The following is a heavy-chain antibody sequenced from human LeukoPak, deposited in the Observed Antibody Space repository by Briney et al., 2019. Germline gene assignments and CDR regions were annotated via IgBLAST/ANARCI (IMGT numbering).Heavy chain of an antibody. V-gene: IGHV1-69*13. CDR3: ASGSYYYDSSGYYQRYGMDV. Sequence: SVNVSCKASGYTFTSYDINWVRQATGQGLEWMGGIIPIFGTANYAQKFQGRVTITADESTSTAYMELSSLRSEDTAVYYCASGSYYYDSSGYYQRYGMDVWGQGTTVTVSS. CDR2: IIPIFGTA. D-gene: IGHD3-22*01. J-gene: IGHJ6*02. CDR1: GYTFTSYD.